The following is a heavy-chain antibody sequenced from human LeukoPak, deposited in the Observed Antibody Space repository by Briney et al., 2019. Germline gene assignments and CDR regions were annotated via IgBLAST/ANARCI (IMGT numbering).Heavy chain of an antibody. Sequence: PGGSLRLSCAVSGFTFSSYGMHWVRQAPGKGLEWVAVIWYDGSNKYYADSVKGRFTISRDNSKNTLYLQMNSLRAEDTAVYYCARDYYGSGSPDYWGQGTLVTVSS. CDR2: IWYDGSNK. CDR1: GFTFSSYG. V-gene: IGHV3-33*01. J-gene: IGHJ4*02. CDR3: ARDYYGSGSPDY. D-gene: IGHD3-10*01.